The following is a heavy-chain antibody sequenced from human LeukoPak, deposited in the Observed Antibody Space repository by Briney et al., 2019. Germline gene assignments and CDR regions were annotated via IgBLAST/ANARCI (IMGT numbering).Heavy chain of an antibody. CDR1: GGSISSNGYY. CDR2: IYYSGGT. D-gene: IGHD1-26*01. CDR3: ARDLNSWTEYIRY. V-gene: IGHV4-39*07. J-gene: IGHJ1*01. Sequence: SETLSLTCTVSGGSISSNGYYWAWFRQPPGKGLEWFGSIYYSGGTYYNPSLKSRVTISIDTSKNQFSLKLRSVTAADTAVYYCARDLNSWTEYIRYWGQGTVVTVSS.